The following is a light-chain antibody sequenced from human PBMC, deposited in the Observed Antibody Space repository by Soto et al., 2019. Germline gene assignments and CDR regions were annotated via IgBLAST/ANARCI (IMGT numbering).Light chain of an antibody. CDR1: QSIHNW. Sequence: DIRMTQSPSTLSASVGDRVTITCRASQSIHNWLAWSQQKPGKAPKLLIYKASSLQSGVPSRFSGRGSWTEFTLTISSLQPDAVANYYCEQDESYYPYTFGQGTKLEIK. J-gene: IGKJ2*01. CDR2: KAS. CDR3: EQDESYYPYT. V-gene: IGKV1-5*03.